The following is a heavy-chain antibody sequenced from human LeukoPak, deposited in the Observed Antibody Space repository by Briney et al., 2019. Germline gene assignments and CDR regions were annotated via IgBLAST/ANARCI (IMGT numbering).Heavy chain of an antibody. CDR3: ARANHADYDYVWGSYPHYYFDY. J-gene: IGHJ4*02. V-gene: IGHV4-39*07. CDR1: GGSISSGSYY. CDR2: IYYTGST. D-gene: IGHD3-16*02. Sequence: PSETLFLTCTVSGGSISSGSYYWAWIRQPPGKGLEWIGNIYYTGSTFYNPSLKSRVTISVDTSQNQFSLKLSSVTAADTAVYYCARANHADYDYVWGSYPHYYFDYWGQGTLVTVSS.